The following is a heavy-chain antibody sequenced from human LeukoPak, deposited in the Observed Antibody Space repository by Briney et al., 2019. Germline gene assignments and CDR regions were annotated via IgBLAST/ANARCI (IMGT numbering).Heavy chain of an antibody. V-gene: IGHV4-34*01. CDR2: INHSGST. Sequence: PGGSLRLSCAASGFTFSNAWMSWVRQPPGKGLEWIGEINHSGSTNYNPSLKSRVTISVDTSKNQFSLKLSSVTAADTAVYYCARFPYSSSSFDYWGQGTLVTVSS. CDR3: ARFPYSSSSFDY. CDR1: GFTFSNAW. J-gene: IGHJ4*02. D-gene: IGHD6-6*01.